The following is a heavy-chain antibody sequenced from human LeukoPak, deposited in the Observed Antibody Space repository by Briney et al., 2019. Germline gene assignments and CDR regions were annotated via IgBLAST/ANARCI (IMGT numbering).Heavy chain of an antibody. CDR1: GFTVSSNY. D-gene: IGHD4-23*01. V-gene: IGHV3-66*01. CDR3: ATRRPDHGGHRPFLDI. CDR2: IYSGGTT. J-gene: IGHJ3*02. Sequence: GGSLRLSCAASGFTVSSNYMSWVRQAPGKGLEWVSIIYSGGTTYYADSVKDRFTISRDNSKNTLYLQMNSLRAEDTAVFYCATRRPDHGGHRPFLDIWGQGTMVTVSA.